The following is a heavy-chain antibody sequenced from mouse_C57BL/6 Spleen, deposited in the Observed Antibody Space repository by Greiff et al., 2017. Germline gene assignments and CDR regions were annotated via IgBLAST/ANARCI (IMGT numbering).Heavy chain of an antibody. CDR2: IDPETGGT. CDR1: GYTFTDYE. V-gene: IGHV1-15*01. J-gene: IGHJ3*01. Sequence: QVHVKQSGAELVRPGASVTLSCKASGYTFTDYEMHWVKQTPVHGLEWIGAIDPETGGTAYNQKFKGKAILTADKSSSTAYMELRSLTSEDSAVYYCTRNIYYGNYPFAYWGQGTLVTVSA. D-gene: IGHD2-1*01. CDR3: TRNIYYGNYPFAY.